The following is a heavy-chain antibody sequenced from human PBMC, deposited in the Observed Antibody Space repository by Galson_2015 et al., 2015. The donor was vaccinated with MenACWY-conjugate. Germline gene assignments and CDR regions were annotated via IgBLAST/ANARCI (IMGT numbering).Heavy chain of an antibody. V-gene: IGHV2-5*02. D-gene: IGHD3-16*01. Sequence: PALVKPTQTLTLTCTFSGFSFTTSGVGVGWIRQPPGKALEWLALIYWDDDRRYSPSLRTRLAITKDTSRNQVVFTMANTDPVDTATYYCVHIVITYGGLSGDDAFDVGGLGTVVTVSS. CDR2: IYWDDDR. CDR3: VHIVITYGGLSGDDAFDV. CDR1: GFSFTTSGVG. J-gene: IGHJ3*01.